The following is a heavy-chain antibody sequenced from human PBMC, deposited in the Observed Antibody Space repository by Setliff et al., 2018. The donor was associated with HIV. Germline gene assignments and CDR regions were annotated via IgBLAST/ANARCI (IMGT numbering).Heavy chain of an antibody. J-gene: IGHJ6*03. V-gene: IGHV4-4*07. CDR2: LHASGNT. CDR1: GDSTSNSY. Sequence: SETLSLTCSVSGDSTSNSYWSWIRQPAGKGLEWIGRLHASGNTNYNPSLKSRATMSIDTSKNQLSLRLTSVTAADTAVYYCARDVLKSNYLGYYYYLDVWGKGTTVTVSS. CDR3: ARDVLKSNYLGYYYYLDV. D-gene: IGHD3-9*01.